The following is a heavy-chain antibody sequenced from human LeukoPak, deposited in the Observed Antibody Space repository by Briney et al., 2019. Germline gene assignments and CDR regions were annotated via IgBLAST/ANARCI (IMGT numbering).Heavy chain of an antibody. D-gene: IGHD3-10*01. CDR1: GFTFSSYE. V-gene: IGHV3-48*03. J-gene: IGHJ4*02. Sequence: GGSLRLSCAASGFTFSSYEMNWVRQAPGKGLEWVSYISSSGSTIYYADSVKGRFTISRDNAKNSLYLQMNSLRAEDTAVYYCARDLPSFSSDYWGQGTLVTVSS. CDR2: ISSSGSTI. CDR3: ARDLPSFSSDY.